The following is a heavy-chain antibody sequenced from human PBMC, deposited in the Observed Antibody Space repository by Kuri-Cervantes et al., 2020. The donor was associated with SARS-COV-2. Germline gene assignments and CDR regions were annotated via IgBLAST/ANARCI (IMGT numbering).Heavy chain of an antibody. V-gene: IGHV4-38-2*02. J-gene: IGHJ4*02. Sequence: GSLRLSCTVSGGSISSYYWGWIRQPPGKGLEWIGSIYHSGSTYYNPSLKSRVTISVDTSKNQFSLKLSSVTAADTAVYYCARTSYGSALYWGQGTLVTVSS. D-gene: IGHD3-10*01. CDR3: ARTSYGSALY. CDR1: GGSISSYY. CDR2: IYHSGST.